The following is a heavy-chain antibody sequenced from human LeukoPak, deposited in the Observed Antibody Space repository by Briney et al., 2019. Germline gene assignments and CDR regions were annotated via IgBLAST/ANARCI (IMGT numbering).Heavy chain of an antibody. V-gene: IGHV3-7*01. Sequence: PGGSLRLSCVASRFTFSNYWMSWVRQAPGKGLEWVANINQDGSKKVYADSMKGRFTISRGNAKESLYLQLNSLRADDTAVYYCAKWGPHCVGDYCPALDSWGQGTLVTVSS. J-gene: IGHJ4*02. CDR1: RFTFSNYW. CDR3: AKWGPHCVGDYCPALDS. CDR2: INQDGSKK. D-gene: IGHD2-21*02.